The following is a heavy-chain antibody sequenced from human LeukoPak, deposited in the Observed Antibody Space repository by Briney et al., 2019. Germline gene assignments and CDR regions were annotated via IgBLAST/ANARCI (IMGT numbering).Heavy chain of an antibody. Sequence: PSEILSLTCSVSGGSISSSIHHWAWTRQPPGKGLEWLATISESGTTYYNPSLKSRVTISVDTSKNQFSLNLGSVTAADTAVYYCARYSGSYFDYWGQGALVTVSS. CDR2: ISESGTT. V-gene: IGHV4-39*01. D-gene: IGHD6-19*01. CDR1: GGSISSSIHH. CDR3: ARYSGSYFDY. J-gene: IGHJ4*02.